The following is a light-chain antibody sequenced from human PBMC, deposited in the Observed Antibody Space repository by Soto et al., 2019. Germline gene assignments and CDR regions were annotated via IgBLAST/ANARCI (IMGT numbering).Light chain of an antibody. V-gene: IGKV1-5*01. Sequence: IQMTQSPSSLSASVGDRVTIPCQASQNIYNYLTWYQQKPGRAPKLLIYDGSTLESGVPSRFSGSGSGTEFTLTLSSLQPDDFATYYCQQYNSYPWTFGQGTKVDIK. CDR2: DGS. CDR3: QQYNSYPWT. CDR1: QNIYNY. J-gene: IGKJ1*01.